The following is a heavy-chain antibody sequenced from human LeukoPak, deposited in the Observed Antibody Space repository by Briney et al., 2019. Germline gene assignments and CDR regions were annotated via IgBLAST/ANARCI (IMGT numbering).Heavy chain of an antibody. V-gene: IGHV1-69*04. CDR2: IIPILGIA. D-gene: IGHD6-19*01. J-gene: IGHJ4*02. CDR3: ATAVAGTGEFDY. Sequence: SVKVSCKASGGTFSSYAISWVRQAPGQGLEWMGRIIPILGIANYAQKFQGRVTITADKSTSTAYMELSSLRSEDTAVYYCATAVAGTGEFDYWGQGTLVTVSS. CDR1: GGTFSSYA.